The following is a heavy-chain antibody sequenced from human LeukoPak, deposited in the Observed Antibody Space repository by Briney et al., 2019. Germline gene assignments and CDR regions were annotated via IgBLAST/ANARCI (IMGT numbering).Heavy chain of an antibody. D-gene: IGHD6-6*01. J-gene: IGHJ4*02. V-gene: IGHV1-18*01. Sequence: ASVKVSCKASGYTFTSYGISWVRQAPGQGLEWMGWISAYNGNTNYAQKLQGRVTMTTDTSTSTAYMELRSLRSDDTAVYYCARDGNIAARQEVDRNFDYWGQETLVTVSS. CDR1: GYTFTSYG. CDR3: ARDGNIAARQEVDRNFDY. CDR2: ISAYNGNT.